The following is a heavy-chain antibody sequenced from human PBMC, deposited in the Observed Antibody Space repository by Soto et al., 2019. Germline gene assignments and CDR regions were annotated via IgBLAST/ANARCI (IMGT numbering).Heavy chain of an antibody. J-gene: IGHJ4*02. V-gene: IGHV3-53*01. Sequence: EVQLVESGGGLIQPGGSLSLSCAASGVTVSSDYMSWVRQAPGEGLEWVSVLYSGGSTYYADSVKGRFTISRDNSKNTLYLKMLSLRAEDTAVYYCARGGGAYIGGNRYRPFDHWGQGTLVTVSP. D-gene: IGHD2-21*02. CDR1: GVTVSSDY. CDR2: LYSGGST. CDR3: ARGGGAYIGGNRYRPFDH.